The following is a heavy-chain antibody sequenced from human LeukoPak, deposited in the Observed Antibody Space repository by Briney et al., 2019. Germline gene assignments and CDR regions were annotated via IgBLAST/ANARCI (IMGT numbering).Heavy chain of an antibody. CDR2: INHSGST. CDR3: ARDGSVAGRDLSAFDI. Sequence: SETLSLTCAVYGGSFSGYYWSWIRQPPGKGLEWIGEINHSGSTNYNPSLKSRVTISVDTSKNQFSLKLSSVTAADTAVYYRARDGSVAGRDLSAFDIWGQGTMVTVSS. J-gene: IGHJ3*02. D-gene: IGHD6-19*01. V-gene: IGHV4-34*01. CDR1: GGSFSGYY.